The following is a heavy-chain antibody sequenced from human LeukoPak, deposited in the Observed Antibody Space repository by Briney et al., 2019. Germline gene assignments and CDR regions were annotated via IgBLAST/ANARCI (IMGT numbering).Heavy chain of an antibody. J-gene: IGHJ4*02. CDR3: AREGKYGDYGY. CDR2: IYYSGST. D-gene: IGHD4-17*01. V-gene: IGHV4-59*01. Sequence: KASETLSLTCTVSGGSISSYYWIWIRQPPGKGLEWMGYIYYSGSTNYNPSLKSRVTISVGTSKNQFSLKLSSVTAADTAVYYCAREGKYGDYGYWGQGTLVTVSS. CDR1: GGSISSYY.